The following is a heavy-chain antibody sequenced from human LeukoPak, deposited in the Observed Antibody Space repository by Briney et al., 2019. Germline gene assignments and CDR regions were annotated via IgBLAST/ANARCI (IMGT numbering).Heavy chain of an antibody. J-gene: IGHJ4*02. CDR1: GFTFSSYG. Sequence: PGGSLRLSCAASGFTFSSYGMHWVRQAPGKGLEWVAVMSNDGSNKYYADSVKGRFTISRDNSKNTLYLQMNSLRAEDTAVYYCAKDMNTVTTTFDYWGQGTLVTVSS. CDR2: MSNDGSNK. CDR3: AKDMNTVTTTFDY. D-gene: IGHD4-17*01. V-gene: IGHV3-30*18.